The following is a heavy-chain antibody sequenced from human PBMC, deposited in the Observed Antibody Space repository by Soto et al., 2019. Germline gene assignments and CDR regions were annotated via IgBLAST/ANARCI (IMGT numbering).Heavy chain of an antibody. V-gene: IGHV4-39*01. CDR3: ASPTLGAFDI. D-gene: IGHD3-16*01. J-gene: IGHJ3*02. CDR2: IYYSGST. CDR1: GGSISKGNYY. Sequence: SETLSLTCTVSGGSISKGNYYWGWIRQPPGKGLEWIGSIYYSGSTSYNSSLKSRVTISVDTSKNQFSLRLSAVTAADTAVYYCASPTLGAFDIWGQGTMVTVSS.